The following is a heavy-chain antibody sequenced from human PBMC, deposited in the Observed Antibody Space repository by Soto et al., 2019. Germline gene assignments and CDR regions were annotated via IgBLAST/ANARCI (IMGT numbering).Heavy chain of an antibody. CDR3: AKGAYGGSAPYDYGMDV. J-gene: IGHJ6*02. D-gene: IGHD3-22*01. Sequence: QVQLVESGGGVVQPGGSLTLSCAASGFTFSDYGMHCARQAPGKWLEWLTFISFDEAKDKYYSAPVRGRFSISRDNSKNTLSLQMNSLRSEDTAVYYCAKGAYGGSAPYDYGMDVWGQGTTVTVS. CDR1: GFTFSDYG. CDR2: ISFDEAKDK. V-gene: IGHV3-30*18.